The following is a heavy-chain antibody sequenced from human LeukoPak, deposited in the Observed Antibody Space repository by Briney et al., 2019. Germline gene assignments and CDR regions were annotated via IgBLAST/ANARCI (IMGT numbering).Heavy chain of an antibody. V-gene: IGHV4-39*01. CDR1: GASISDSSYY. CDR3: ARQTKYYDLLTGYSTYYFDF. J-gene: IGHJ4*02. D-gene: IGHD3-9*01. Sequence: LETLSLTCTVSGASISDSSYYWGWIRQPPGKGLEWIGSIFYGGATHYNPSLKSRVTISVDTSKDQFSLRLNSVTAADTAVYYCARQTKYYDLLTGYSTYYFDFWGRGT. CDR2: IFYGGAT.